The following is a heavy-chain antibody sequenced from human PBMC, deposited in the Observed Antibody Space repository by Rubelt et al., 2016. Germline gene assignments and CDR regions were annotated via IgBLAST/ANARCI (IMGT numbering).Heavy chain of an antibody. D-gene: IGHD3-3*01. CDR2: IKSDGRST. CDR1: GFTFSSYA. J-gene: IGHJ4*02. V-gene: IGHV3-74*02. CDR3: AREDYDCWSGYYPPDY. Sequence: EVQLLESGGGLVQPGGSLSPSCAASGFTFSSYAMTWVRQAPGKGLVWVSRIKSDGRSTDYADSVKGRFTISRDNAKNTLYLQMNSLRAEDTAVYYCAREDYDCWSGYYPPDYWGQGTLVTVSS.